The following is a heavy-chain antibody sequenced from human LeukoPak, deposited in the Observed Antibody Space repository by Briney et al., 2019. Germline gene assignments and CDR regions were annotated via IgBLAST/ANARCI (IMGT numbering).Heavy chain of an antibody. CDR1: GFTFTKYW. J-gene: IGHJ4*02. Sequence: HPGGSLRLSCAASGFTFTKYWMTWARQAPGKGLEWVGNIKQDGSDKNYMDSVKGRFITSRDNTKNSVYLQMSGLRAEDTAVYYCAREVWGPEFWGQGTLVTVSS. V-gene: IGHV3-7*01. D-gene: IGHD1-14*01. CDR2: IKQDGSDK. CDR3: AREVWGPEF.